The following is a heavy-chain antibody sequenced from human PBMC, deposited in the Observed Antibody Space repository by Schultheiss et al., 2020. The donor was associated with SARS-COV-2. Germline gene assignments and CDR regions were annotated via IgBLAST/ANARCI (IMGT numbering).Heavy chain of an antibody. CDR2: ISWNSGTI. CDR3: ARDGYSQYYFDY. J-gene: IGHJ4*02. V-gene: IGHV3-9*01. Sequence: GGSLRLSCAASGFTFDDYAMHWVRQTPGKGLEWVSSISWNSGTIGYADSVKGRITISRDNSKNSLHLQMISLRGEDTALYYCARDGYSQYYFDYWGQGTLVTVSS. CDR1: GFTFDDYA. D-gene: IGHD4-11*01.